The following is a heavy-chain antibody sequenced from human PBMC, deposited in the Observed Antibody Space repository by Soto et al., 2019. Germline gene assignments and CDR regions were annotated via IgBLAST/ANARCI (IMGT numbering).Heavy chain of an antibody. V-gene: IGHV4-4*07. CDR2: IYTSGST. D-gene: IGHD2-15*01. J-gene: IGHJ3*02. Sequence: SETLSLTCTVSGGSISSYYWSWIRQPAGKGLEWIGRIYTSGSTNYNPSLKSRVTMSVDTSKNKFSLKLSSVTAADTAVYYCARDLGDMVVVVAATNDFDICGNGKMVTV. CDR1: GGSISSYY. CDR3: ARDLGDMVVVVAATNDFDI.